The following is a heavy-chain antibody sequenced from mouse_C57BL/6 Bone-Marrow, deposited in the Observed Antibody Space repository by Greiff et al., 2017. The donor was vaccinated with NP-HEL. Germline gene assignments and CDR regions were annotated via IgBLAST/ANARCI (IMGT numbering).Heavy chain of an antibody. CDR1: GYTFTSYG. J-gene: IGHJ4*01. D-gene: IGHD1-1*02. V-gene: IGHV1-81*01. Sequence: QVQLQQPGAELARPGASVKLSCKASGYTFTSYGISWVKQRTGQGLEWIGEIYPRSGNTYYNEKFKGKATLTADKSSSTAYMELRSLTSEDSAVYFCARFGLFYAMDYWGQGTSVTVSS. CDR3: ARFGLFYAMDY. CDR2: IYPRSGNT.